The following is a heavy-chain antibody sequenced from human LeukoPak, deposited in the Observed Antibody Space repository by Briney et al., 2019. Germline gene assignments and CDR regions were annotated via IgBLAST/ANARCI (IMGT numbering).Heavy chain of an antibody. Sequence: ASVKVSCKASGYTFTGYYMHWVRQAPGQGLEWMGRIIPILGIANYAQKFQGRVTITADKSTSTAYMELSSLRSEDTAVYYCARSPVAPWAFDIWGQGTMVTVSS. CDR1: GYTFTGYY. J-gene: IGHJ3*02. CDR2: IIPILGIA. CDR3: ARSPVAPWAFDI. V-gene: IGHV1-69*02. D-gene: IGHD6-19*01.